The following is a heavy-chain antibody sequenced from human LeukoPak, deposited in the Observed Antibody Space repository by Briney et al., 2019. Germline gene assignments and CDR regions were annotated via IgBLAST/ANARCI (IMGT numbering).Heavy chain of an antibody. CDR3: ARLTSYGSGSYSFDY. V-gene: IGHV4-39*01. CDR1: GGSISSSSYY. Sequence: SGTLSLTCTVSGGSISSSSYYWGWIRQPPGKGLEWIGSIYYSGSTYYNPSLKSRVTISVDTSKNQFSLKLSSVTAADTAVYYCARLTSYGSGSYSFDYWGQGTLVTVSS. J-gene: IGHJ4*02. D-gene: IGHD3-10*01. CDR2: IYYSGST.